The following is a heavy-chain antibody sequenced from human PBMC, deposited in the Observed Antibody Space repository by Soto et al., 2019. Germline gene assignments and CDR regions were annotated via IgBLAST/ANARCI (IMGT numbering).Heavy chain of an antibody. J-gene: IGHJ4*02. Sequence: GGSMRLSCAASGFTFSSYVMSWVCQAQGKGLEWVSAISGSGGSTYYADSVKGRFTISRDNSKNTLYLQMNSLRAEDTAVYYCAKSDPHIVVVTAILGSSLDYWGQGTLVTVSS. V-gene: IGHV3-23*01. CDR2: ISGSGGST. CDR3: AKSDPHIVVVTAILGSSLDY. D-gene: IGHD2-21*02. CDR1: GFTFSSYV.